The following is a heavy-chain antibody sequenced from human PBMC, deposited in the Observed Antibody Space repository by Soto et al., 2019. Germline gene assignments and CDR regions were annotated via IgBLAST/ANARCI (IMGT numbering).Heavy chain of an antibody. CDR3: ARGEWLGERRFDP. Sequence: QVQLQESGPGLVKPSQTLSLTCTVSGGSISSGGYYWSWIRQHPGKGLEWIGYIYYSGSTYYNPSLKGRVTISVDTSKNQFSLKLSSVTAADTAVYSCARGEWLGERRFDPWGQGTLVTVSS. CDR2: IYYSGST. V-gene: IGHV4-31*03. CDR1: GGSISSGGYY. J-gene: IGHJ5*02. D-gene: IGHD3-16*01.